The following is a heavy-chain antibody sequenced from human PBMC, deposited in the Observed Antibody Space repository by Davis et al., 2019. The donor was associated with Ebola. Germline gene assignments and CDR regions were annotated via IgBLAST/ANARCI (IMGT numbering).Heavy chain of an antibody. CDR2: IKEDGSEI. J-gene: IGHJ6*02. V-gene: IGHV3-7*03. Sequence: PGGSLRLSCAASGFTFRSYWMSWVRQAPGKGLEWVAKIKEDGSEILEVDSVKGRFTISRDNAKDSLYLQMNSLRAEDTAVYYCARGSRNMDVWGQGTTVTVSS. CDR1: GFTFRSYW. CDR3: ARGSRNMDV.